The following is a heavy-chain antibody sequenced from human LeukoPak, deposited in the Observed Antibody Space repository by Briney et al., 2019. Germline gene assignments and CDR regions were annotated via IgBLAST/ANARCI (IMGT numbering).Heavy chain of an antibody. V-gene: IGHV4-39*01. D-gene: IGHD3-10*01. CDR3: ARLGWLYGSGSMNWFDL. CDR1: GGSISSGSYY. Sequence: SSETLSLTCTVSGGSISSGSYYWGWIRQPPGKGLEWLGSIYSSGNTYYNPSLKSRVTVSIDTSKNQFSLKLSSVTAADTSVYYCARLGWLYGSGSMNWFDLWGQGTLVTVSS. J-gene: IGHJ5*02. CDR2: IYSSGNT.